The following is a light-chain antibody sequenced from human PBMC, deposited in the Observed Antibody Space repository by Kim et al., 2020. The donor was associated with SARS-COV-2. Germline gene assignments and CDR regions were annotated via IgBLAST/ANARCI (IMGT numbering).Light chain of an antibody. CDR3: QQYGSSWT. CDR1: QSVYSNY. Sequence: ENVLTQSPGTLSLSPGERATLSCRASQSVYSNYLAWYLQKPGQAPRLLVYGASSRATGIPDRFSGSGSGTDFTLTINRLQPDDFAVYCCQQYGSSWTFGQGTKVDIK. J-gene: IGKJ1*01. CDR2: GAS. V-gene: IGKV3-20*01.